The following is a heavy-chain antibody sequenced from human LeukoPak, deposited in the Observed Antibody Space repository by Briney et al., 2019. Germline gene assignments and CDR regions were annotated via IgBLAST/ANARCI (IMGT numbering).Heavy chain of an antibody. Sequence: ASVKVSCKASGGTFSSYAISWVRQAPGQGLEWVGRIIPIFGTANYAQKFQGRVTITADESTSTAYMELSSLRSEDTAVYYCARARPSSSSGWYRYYYYYYMDVWGKGTTVTVSS. CDR3: ARARPSSSSGWYRYYYYYYMDV. CDR2: IIPIFGTA. J-gene: IGHJ6*03. D-gene: IGHD6-19*01. CDR1: GGTFSSYA. V-gene: IGHV1-69*13.